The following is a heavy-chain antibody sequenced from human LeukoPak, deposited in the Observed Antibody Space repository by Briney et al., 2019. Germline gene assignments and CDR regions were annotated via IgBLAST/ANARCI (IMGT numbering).Heavy chain of an antibody. V-gene: IGHV3-30*02. J-gene: IGHJ4*02. D-gene: IGHD3-10*01. CDR3: ARESGATKIGQLLNY. CDR2: IQHDETEI. CDR1: GFTFRTSG. Sequence: PGGSLRLSCTASGFTFRTSGMHWVRQAPGGGLEWVGFIQHDETEIYSADSVRGRFTFSRDNFKSTVYLQMNSLRVEDSAVYYCARESGATKIGQLLNYWGQGTLVSVSS.